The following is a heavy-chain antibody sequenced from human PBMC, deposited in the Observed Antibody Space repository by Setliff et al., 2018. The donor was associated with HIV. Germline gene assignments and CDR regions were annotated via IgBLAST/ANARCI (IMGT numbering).Heavy chain of an antibody. V-gene: IGHV3-13*01. Sequence: GGSLRLSCAASGFIFNSYDMHWVRQGTGKGLEWVSAIGTAGDTHYPGSVKGRFTISRDNAKKTLFLQMDSLKGEDTAVYYCARGYSYGYRIDYWGQGTLVTVSS. CDR1: GFIFNSYD. CDR3: ARGYSYGYRIDY. CDR2: IGTAGDT. J-gene: IGHJ4*02. D-gene: IGHD5-18*01.